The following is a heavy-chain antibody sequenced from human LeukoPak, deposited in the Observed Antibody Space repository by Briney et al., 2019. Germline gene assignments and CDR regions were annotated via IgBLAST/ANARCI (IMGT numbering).Heavy chain of an antibody. Sequence: PGGSLRLSCAVSGITLSNYGMSWVRQAPGKGLEWVAGISGSGGSTNYAASVKGRFTISRDNPKNTLYLQMNSLRAEDTAVYFCAKRGVVIRVILVGFHKEAYYFDSWGQGAPVTVSS. J-gene: IGHJ4*02. V-gene: IGHV3-23*01. CDR2: ISGSGGST. D-gene: IGHD3-22*01. CDR3: AKRGVVIRVILVGFHKEAYYFDS. CDR1: GITLSNYG.